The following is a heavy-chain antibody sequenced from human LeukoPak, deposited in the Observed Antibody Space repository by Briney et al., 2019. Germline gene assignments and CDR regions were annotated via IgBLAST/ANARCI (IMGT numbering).Heavy chain of an antibody. CDR3: ARSLAPGQQTPRLIYYYYMDV. J-gene: IGHJ6*03. V-gene: IGHV1-46*01. D-gene: IGHD6-13*01. CDR1: GYTFTSYY. CDR2: INPSRGST. Sequence: GASEKLSCKASGYTFTSYYMHWGRHPPRQGLEWMGIINPSRGSTSYAQKFQGRVTMTRDTSTSTVYMELSSLRSEDTAVYYCARSLAPGQQTPRLIYYYYMDVWGKGTTVTVSS.